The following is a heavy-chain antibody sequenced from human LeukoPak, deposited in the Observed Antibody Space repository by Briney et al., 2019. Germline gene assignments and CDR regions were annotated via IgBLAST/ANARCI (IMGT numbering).Heavy chain of an antibody. J-gene: IGHJ1*01. CDR1: GFTFDDYA. V-gene: IGHV3-9*01. CDR3: VQDQGATRRNPILQH. D-gene: IGHD1-26*01. CDR2: ISWNSGSM. Sequence: PGRSLRLSCAASGFTFDDYAMHWVRQAPGKGLEWVSGISWNSGSMGYADSVKGRFTISRDSAKNSLYLQMNSLRAEDTALYYCVQDQGATRRNPILQHWGQGTLVTVSS.